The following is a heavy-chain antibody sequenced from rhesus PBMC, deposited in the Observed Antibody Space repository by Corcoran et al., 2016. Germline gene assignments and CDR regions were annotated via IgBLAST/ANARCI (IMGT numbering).Heavy chain of an antibody. Sequence: QVQLQESGPGVVKPSETLSLTCAVSGGSISDSYRWSWIRQPPGKGLVWIGYIYCSSTSTNYHHSLKSRITSSKDTSKNQFSLKLSSVTAADTAVYYCARVWGGSWTCDYWGQGVLVTVSS. D-gene: IGHD6-25*01. CDR3: ARVWGGSWTCDY. CDR1: GGSISDSYR. J-gene: IGHJ4*01. V-gene: IGHV4S10*01. CDR2: IYCSSTST.